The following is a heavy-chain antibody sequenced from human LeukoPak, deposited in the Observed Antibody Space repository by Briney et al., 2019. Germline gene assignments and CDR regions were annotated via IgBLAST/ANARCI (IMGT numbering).Heavy chain of an antibody. V-gene: IGHV4-59*02. CDR1: GGSVSNYY. J-gene: IGHJ4*02. Sequence: SETLSLTCTVSGGSVSNYYWSWIRQSPGKGLEWIGYISHSGSVNYNPSLKSRVTMSVDTSKNQFSLKLSSVTAADTAVYYCARVKGREGSTVIIDYWGQGTLVTVSS. CDR3: ARVKGREGSTVIIDY. D-gene: IGHD3-10*01. CDR2: ISHSGSV.